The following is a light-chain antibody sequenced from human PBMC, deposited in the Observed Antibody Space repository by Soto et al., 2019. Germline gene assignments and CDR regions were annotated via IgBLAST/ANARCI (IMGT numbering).Light chain of an antibody. V-gene: IGLV2-8*01. J-gene: IGLJ2*01. CDR2: EVS. CDR3: RSSAGTKNMV. CDR1: PSDVGDSNY. Sequence: QSALTQPPSASGSPGQSVTISCTGTPSDVGDSNYVSWYQQQPGKAPKLMISEVSKRPSGVPDRFAGSKSGNTASLTVSGLEDEDEADYYCRSSAGTKNMVFGAGTKLTVL.